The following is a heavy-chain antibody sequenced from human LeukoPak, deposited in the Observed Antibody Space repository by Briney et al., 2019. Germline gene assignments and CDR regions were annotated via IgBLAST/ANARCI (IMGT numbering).Heavy chain of an antibody. CDR2: IGASGSPM. CDR3: ASGAQSDF. CDR1: GFPFSNYE. J-gene: IGHJ4*02. V-gene: IGHV3-48*03. Sequence: PGGSLRLSCVASGFPFSNYEMNWVRQAPGKGLEWVSYIGASGSPMYYADFVKGRFTVSRDNAKNSLFLQVNSLRAEDTAVYYCASGAQSDFWGQGTLVTVSS. D-gene: IGHD1-26*01.